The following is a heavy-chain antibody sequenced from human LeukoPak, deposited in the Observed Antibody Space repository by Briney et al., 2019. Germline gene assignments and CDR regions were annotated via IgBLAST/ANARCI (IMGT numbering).Heavy chain of an antibody. CDR2: INHSGST. D-gene: IGHD5-18*01. CDR3: ARRPLYSYGPNYY. CDR1: GGSFSGYY. V-gene: IGHV4-34*01. J-gene: IGHJ4*02. Sequence: SETLSLTCAVYGGSFSGYYWSWIRQPPGKGLEWIGEINHSGSTNYNPSLKSRVTISVDTSKNQFSLKLSSVTAADTAVYYCARRPLYSYGPNYYWGQGTLVTVSS.